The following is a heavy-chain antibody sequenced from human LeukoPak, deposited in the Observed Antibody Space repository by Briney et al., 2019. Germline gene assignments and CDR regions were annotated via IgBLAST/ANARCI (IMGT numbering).Heavy chain of an antibody. Sequence: GASVKVSCKASGGTSSSYAISWVRQAPGQGLEWMGGIIPIFGTANYAQKFQGRVTITADESTSTAYMELSSLRSEDTAVYYCARGTTVTTFDILGYWGQGTLVTVSS. V-gene: IGHV1-69*01. CDR3: ARGTTVTTFDILGY. CDR1: GGTSSSYA. D-gene: IGHD4-17*01. J-gene: IGHJ4*02. CDR2: IIPIFGTA.